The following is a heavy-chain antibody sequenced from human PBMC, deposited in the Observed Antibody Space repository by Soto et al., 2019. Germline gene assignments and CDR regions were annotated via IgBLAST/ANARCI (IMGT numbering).Heavy chain of an antibody. J-gene: IGHJ4*02. CDR3: ARDPSDIVVVPAARGFDY. CDR2: ISYDGSNK. V-gene: IGHV3-30-3*01. Sequence: VGSLRLSCAASGFTFSSYAMHWVRQAPGKGLEWVAVISYDGSNKYYADSVKGRFTISRDNSKNTLYLQMNSLRAEDTAVYYCARDPSDIVVVPAARGFDYWGQGTLVTVSS. D-gene: IGHD2-2*01. CDR1: GFTFSSYA.